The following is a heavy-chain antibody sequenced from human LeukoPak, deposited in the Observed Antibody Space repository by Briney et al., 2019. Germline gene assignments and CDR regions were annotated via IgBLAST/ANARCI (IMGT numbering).Heavy chain of an antibody. V-gene: IGHV3-11*01. CDR1: GFTFSDYY. Sequence: GGSLRLSCAASGFTFSDYYMSWIRQAPGKGLEWVSYISSSGSTIYHADSVKGRFTISRDNAKNSLHLQMNSLRAEDTAVYYCARDSTYYYDSSGYYYTPFDYWGQGTLVTVSS. D-gene: IGHD3-22*01. CDR2: ISSSGSTI. J-gene: IGHJ4*02. CDR3: ARDSTYYYDSSGYYYTPFDY.